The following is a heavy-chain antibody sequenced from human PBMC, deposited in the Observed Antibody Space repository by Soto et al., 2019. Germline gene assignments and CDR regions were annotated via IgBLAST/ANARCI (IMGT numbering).Heavy chain of an antibody. J-gene: IGHJ4*02. V-gene: IGHV3-15*01. CDR3: TTDKWLRTLCDY. Sequence: EVQLVESGGGLVKPGGSLRLSCAASGFTFSNAWMSWVRQAPGKGQEWVGRIKSKTDGGTTDYAAPVKGRFTISRDDSRNTLYLQMNSLKPEDTAVYYCTTDKWLRTLCDYWGQGTLVTVSS. D-gene: IGHD5-12*01. CDR1: GFTFSNAW. CDR2: IKSKTDGGTT.